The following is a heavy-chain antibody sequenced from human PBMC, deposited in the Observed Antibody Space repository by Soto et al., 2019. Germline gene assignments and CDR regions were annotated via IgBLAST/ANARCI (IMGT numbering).Heavy chain of an antibody. Sequence: QVQLVESGGGVVQPGRSLRLSCAASGFTFSSYAMHWVRQAPGKGLEWVAVISYDGSNKYYADSVKGRFTISRDNSTNTLYLQMNSLRAEDTAVYYCARDRQDCSGGSCFTFQHWGQGTLVTVSS. D-gene: IGHD2-15*01. J-gene: IGHJ1*01. CDR1: GFTFSSYA. V-gene: IGHV3-30-3*01. CDR3: ARDRQDCSGGSCFTFQH. CDR2: ISYDGSNK.